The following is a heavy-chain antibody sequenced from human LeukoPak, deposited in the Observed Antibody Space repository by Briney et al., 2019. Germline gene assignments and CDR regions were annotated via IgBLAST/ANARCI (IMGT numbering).Heavy chain of an antibody. J-gene: IGHJ3*02. Sequence: GGSLRLSCAASGLTFSSYWMHWVRQAPGKGLVWVSRIYNDGSSTSYADSVKGRFTISRDNAKSTLYLQMNSLRAEDTAVYYCARVRVGSGSSHAADAFDIWGQGTVVTVSS. D-gene: IGHD1-26*01. CDR2: IYNDGSST. CDR3: ARVRVGSGSSHAADAFDI. V-gene: IGHV3-74*01. CDR1: GLTFSSYW.